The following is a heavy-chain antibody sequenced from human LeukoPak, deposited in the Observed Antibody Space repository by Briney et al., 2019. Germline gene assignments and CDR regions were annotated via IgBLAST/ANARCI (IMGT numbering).Heavy chain of an antibody. J-gene: IGHJ6*02. CDR1: GYTFTSYG. D-gene: IGHD4-17*01. Sequence: ASVKVSCKASGYTFTSYGINWVRQATGQGLEWMGWMNPNSGNTGYAQKFQGRVTMTRNTSISTAYMELSSLRSEDTAVYYCARVKGDYVEYYYYGMDVWGQGTTVTVSS. V-gene: IGHV1-8*02. CDR2: MNPNSGNT. CDR3: ARVKGDYVEYYYYGMDV.